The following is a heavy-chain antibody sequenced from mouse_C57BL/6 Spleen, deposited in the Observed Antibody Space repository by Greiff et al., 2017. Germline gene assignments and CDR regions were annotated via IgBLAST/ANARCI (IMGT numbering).Heavy chain of an antibody. CDR2: IDPSDSYT. J-gene: IGHJ4*01. D-gene: IGHD1-1*01. CDR1: GYTFTSYW. Sequence: QVQLQQPGAELVMPGASVKLSCKASGYTFTSYWMHWVKQRPGQGLEWIGEIDPSDSYTNYNQKFKGKSTLTVDKSSSTAYMQLSSLTSEDSAVYDCARGTTVVAKNYYAIDYGGQGTSVTVSS. CDR3: ARGTTVVAKNYYAIDY. V-gene: IGHV1-69*01.